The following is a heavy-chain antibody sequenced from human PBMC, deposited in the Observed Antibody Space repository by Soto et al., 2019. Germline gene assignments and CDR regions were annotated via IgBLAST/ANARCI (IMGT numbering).Heavy chain of an antibody. J-gene: IGHJ6*02. CDR2: IYSGGST. CDR3: AITRRSINCSSTSCYSSRPHYGMDV. Sequence: PGESLKISCAASGFTVSSNYMSWVRQAPGKGLEWVSVIYSGGSTYYADSVKGRFTISRDNSKNTLYLQMNSLRAEDTAVYYCAITRRSINCSSTSCYSSRPHYGMDVWGQGTTVTVSS. CDR1: GFTVSSNY. V-gene: IGHV3-53*01. D-gene: IGHD2-2*01.